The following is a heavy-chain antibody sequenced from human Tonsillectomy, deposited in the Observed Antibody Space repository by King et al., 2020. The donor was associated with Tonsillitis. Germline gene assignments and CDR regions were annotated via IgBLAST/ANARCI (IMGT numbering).Heavy chain of an antibody. CDR2: IYPGDSDT. Sequence: AQLVQSGAEVKKPGESLKISCKSSGYTFTNYWIGWMRQMPGKGLEWMGIIYPGDSDTRYSPSFQGQVTISADKSISTAYLQWSSLKASDTAMYYCARLGYCTAGSRYATGWFDPWGQGTLVTVSS. CDR3: ARLGYCTAGSRYATGWFDP. CDR1: GYTFTNYW. D-gene: IGHD2-15*01. J-gene: IGHJ5*02. V-gene: IGHV5-51*01.